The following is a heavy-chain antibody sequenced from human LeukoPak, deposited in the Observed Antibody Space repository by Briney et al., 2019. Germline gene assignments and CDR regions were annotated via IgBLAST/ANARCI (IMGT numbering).Heavy chain of an antibody. V-gene: IGHV3-21*01. CDR1: GFTFSSYS. CDR2: ISSSSSYI. D-gene: IGHD6-19*01. CDR3: ARALAVAGPEDY. Sequence: PGGSLRLSCAASGFTFSSYSMNWVRQAPGKGLEWVSSISSSSSYIYYADSVKGRFTISRDNAKNSLYLQMNSLRAEDMAVYYCARALAVAGPEDYWGQGTLVTVSS. J-gene: IGHJ4*02.